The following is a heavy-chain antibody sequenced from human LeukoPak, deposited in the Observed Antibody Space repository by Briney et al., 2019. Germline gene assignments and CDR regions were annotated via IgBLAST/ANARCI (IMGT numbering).Heavy chain of an antibody. CDR2: SRNKARSYTT. D-gene: IGHD4-17*01. V-gene: IGHV3-72*01. CDR1: GFTLSDHF. Sequence: GGSLRLSCSASGFTLSDHFMDWVRQAPGKGLEWVGRSRNKARSYTTEYAASVKGRFTISRDESTNSLYLQMNSLRAEDTAVYYCARGLGYGDYVHIDYWGQGTLVTVSS. CDR3: ARGLGYGDYVHIDY. J-gene: IGHJ4*02.